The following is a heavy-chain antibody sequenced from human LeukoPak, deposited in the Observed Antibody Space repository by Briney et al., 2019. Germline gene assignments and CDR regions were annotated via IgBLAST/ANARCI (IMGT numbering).Heavy chain of an antibody. D-gene: IGHD3-3*01. CDR3: ARGFYDFWSGHRLINWFDP. V-gene: IGHV4-59*08. CDR2: IYYSGST. CDR1: GGSISSYY. J-gene: IGHJ5*02. Sequence: SESLSLTCTVSGGSISSYYWSWIRQPPGKGLEWIGYIYYSGSTNYNPSLKSRVTISVDTSKNQFSLKLSSVTAADTAVYYCARGFYDFWSGHRLINWFDPWGQGTLVTVSS.